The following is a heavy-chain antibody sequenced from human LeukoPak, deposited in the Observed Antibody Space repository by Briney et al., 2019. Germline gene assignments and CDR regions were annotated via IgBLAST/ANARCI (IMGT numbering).Heavy chain of an antibody. D-gene: IGHD6-13*01. Sequence: ASVKVSCKASGYTFSGYYMHWVRQAPGQGLVGMGWINPNSGGANYAQNFQGRVTMTRDTSISTAYMDLSRLRSDDTAVYYCARGAAGIAGAVSWFDPWGQGTLVTVSS. J-gene: IGHJ5*02. CDR3: ARGAAGIAGAVSWFDP. V-gene: IGHV1-2*02. CDR1: GYTFSGYY. CDR2: INPNSGGA.